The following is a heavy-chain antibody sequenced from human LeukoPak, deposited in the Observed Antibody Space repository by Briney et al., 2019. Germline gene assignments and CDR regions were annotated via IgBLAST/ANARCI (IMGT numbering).Heavy chain of an antibody. CDR3: ASPRAFCSSTSCQTADGAFDI. J-gene: IGHJ3*02. CDR1: GGTFSSYT. Sequence: SVKVSCKASGGTFSSYTISWVRQAPGQGLEWMGRIIPILGIANYAQKFQGRVTITADKSTSTAYMELSSLRSEDTAVYYCASPRAFCSSTSCQTADGAFDIWGQGTMVTVSS. CDR2: IIPILGIA. D-gene: IGHD2-2*01. V-gene: IGHV1-69*02.